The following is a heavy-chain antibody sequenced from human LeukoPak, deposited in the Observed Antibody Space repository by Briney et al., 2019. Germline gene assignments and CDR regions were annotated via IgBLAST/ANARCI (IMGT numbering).Heavy chain of an antibody. J-gene: IGHJ4*02. V-gene: IGHV1-46*01. CDR2: INPSGGST. Sequence: ASVKVSCKASGYTFTDYYIHWVRQASGQGLEWMGIINPSGGSTSYAQKFQGRVTMTRDTSTSTVYMEVSSLRSEDTAVYYCARPIAHDFWSGPFDYWGQGTLVTVSS. CDR1: GYTFTDYY. D-gene: IGHD3-3*01. CDR3: ARPIAHDFWSGPFDY.